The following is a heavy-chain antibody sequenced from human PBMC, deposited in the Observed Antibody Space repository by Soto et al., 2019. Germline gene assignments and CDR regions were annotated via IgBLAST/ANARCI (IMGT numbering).Heavy chain of an antibody. V-gene: IGHV3-66*01. J-gene: IGHJ4*02. CDR1: GFTVSSNY. D-gene: IGHD5-18*01. CDR2: IYSGGST. CDR3: ARDMGGYSYGTLDY. Sequence: EVQLVESGGGLVQPGGSLRLSCAASGFTVSSNYMNWVRQAPGKGLEWVSVIYSGGSTYYADSVKGRFTISRDNSKNTLYIQMHSLRAEDTAVYYCARDMGGYSYGTLDYWGQGTLVTVSS.